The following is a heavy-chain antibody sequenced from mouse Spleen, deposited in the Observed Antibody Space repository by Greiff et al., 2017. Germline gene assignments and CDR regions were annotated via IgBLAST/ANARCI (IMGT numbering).Heavy chain of an antibody. CDR1: GYTFTDYN. CDR3: ARSYDYDERVYYFDY. D-gene: IGHD2-4*01. Sequence: VQLQQSGPELVKPGASVKMSCKASGYTFTDYNMHWVKQSHGKSLEWIGYINPNNGGTSYNQKFKGKATLTVNKSSSTAYMELRSLTSEDSAVYYCARSYDYDERVYYFDYWGQGTTLTVSS. J-gene: IGHJ2*01. CDR2: INPNNGGT. V-gene: IGHV1-22*01.